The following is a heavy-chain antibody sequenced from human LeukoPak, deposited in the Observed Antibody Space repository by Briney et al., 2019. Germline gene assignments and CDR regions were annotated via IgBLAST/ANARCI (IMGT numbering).Heavy chain of an antibody. Sequence: ASVKVSCKASGYTFTSYDINWVRQATGQGLEWMGWMNPNSGNTGYARKFQGRVTMTRNTSISTAYMELSSLRSEDTAVYYCATPTLAGYNSDDAFDIWGQGTMVTVSS. CDR3: ATPTLAGYNSDDAFDI. D-gene: IGHD5-12*01. V-gene: IGHV1-8*01. CDR1: GYTFTSYD. CDR2: MNPNSGNT. J-gene: IGHJ3*02.